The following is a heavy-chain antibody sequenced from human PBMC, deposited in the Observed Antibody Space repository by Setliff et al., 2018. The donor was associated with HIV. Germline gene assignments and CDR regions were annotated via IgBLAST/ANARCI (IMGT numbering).Heavy chain of an antibody. V-gene: IGHV5-51*01. D-gene: IGHD3-10*01. J-gene: IGHJ6*02. CDR1: GYSFTSYW. CDR2: IYPGDSDT. CDR3: ARTSARGVYCYYGMDV. Sequence: PGESLKISCKGSGYSFTSYWIGWVRQMPGKGLEWMGIIYPGDSDTRYSPSFQGQVTISADKSISTAYLQWSSLKASDTAMYYCARTSARGVYCYYGMDVWGQGTTVTVSS.